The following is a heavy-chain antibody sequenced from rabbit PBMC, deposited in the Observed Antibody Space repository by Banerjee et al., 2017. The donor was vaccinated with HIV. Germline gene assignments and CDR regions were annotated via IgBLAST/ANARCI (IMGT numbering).Heavy chain of an antibody. CDR2: IYAGSSGSY. J-gene: IGHJ4*01. Sequence: QEQLKESGGGLVQPGGSLKLSCKDSGFDLSSHGVSWVRQAPGKGLEWIACIYAGSSGSYYYASWAKGRFTISKTSSTTVTLQMTSLTAADTATYFCARGLVAGVLDLWGPGTLVTVS. CDR1: GFDLSSHG. D-gene: IGHD3-3*01. CDR3: ARGLVAGVLDL. V-gene: IGHV1S45*01.